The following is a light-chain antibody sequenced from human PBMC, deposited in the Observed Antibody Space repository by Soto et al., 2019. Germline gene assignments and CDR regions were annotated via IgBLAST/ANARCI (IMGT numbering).Light chain of an antibody. Sequence: EIVLTQSPGTLSLSPGERATLDCRASQSVPSNFLAWYQQRPGQAPTLLIYDVSRRAAGIPDRFSGSGSGTDFTLTISRLEPEDFAVYYYQQYDSSWTFGQGTKVEIK. CDR1: QSVPSNF. J-gene: IGKJ1*01. V-gene: IGKV3-20*01. CDR2: DVS. CDR3: QQYDSSWT.